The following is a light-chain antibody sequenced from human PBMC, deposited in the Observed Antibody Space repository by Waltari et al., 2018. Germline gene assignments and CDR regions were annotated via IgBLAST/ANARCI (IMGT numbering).Light chain of an antibody. CDR1: QVISDY. Sequence: DIQMTKYTSSLSASVGDRVTRTCRASQVISDYLAWFQQKPAKVPKLLIYGASTLQSGVPSRFSGSGAGTDCTLTISGLPPEDVATEYCQKYDMAPFTFGPGTKVDIK. CDR2: GAS. V-gene: IGKV1-27*01. J-gene: IGKJ3*01. CDR3: QKYDMAPFT.